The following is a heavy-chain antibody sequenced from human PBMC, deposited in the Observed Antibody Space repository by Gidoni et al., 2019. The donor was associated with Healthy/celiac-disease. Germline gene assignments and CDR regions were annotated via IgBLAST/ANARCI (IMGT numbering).Heavy chain of an antibody. V-gene: IGHV4-34*01. CDR1: GGSFSGYY. Sequence: QVQLQQWGAGLLKPSVTLSLTCAVYGGSFSGYYWSWIRQPPGKGLEWIGENNHSGSTNYNPSLKSRVTISVDTSKNQFALKLSSVTAADTAVYYCARSKGPRTYFDYWGQGTLVTVSS. CDR3: ARSKGPRTYFDY. CDR2: NNHSGST. J-gene: IGHJ4*02.